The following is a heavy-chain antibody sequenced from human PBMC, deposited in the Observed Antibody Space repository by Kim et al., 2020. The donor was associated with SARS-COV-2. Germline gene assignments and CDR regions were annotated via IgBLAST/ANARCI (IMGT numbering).Heavy chain of an antibody. CDR3: TTDYTGYSSGPGDY. J-gene: IGHJ4*02. CDR2: IKSKTDGGTT. V-gene: IGHV3-15*01. D-gene: IGHD6-19*01. CDR1: GFTFSNAW. Sequence: GGSLRLSCAASGFTFSNAWMSWVRQAPGKGLEWVGRIKSKTDGGTTDYAAPVKGRFTISRDDSKNTLYLQMNSLKTEDTAVYYCTTDYTGYSSGPGDYWGQRTLVPVSS.